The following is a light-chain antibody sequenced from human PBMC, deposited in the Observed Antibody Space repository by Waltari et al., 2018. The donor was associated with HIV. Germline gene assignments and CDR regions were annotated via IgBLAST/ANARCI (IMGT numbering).Light chain of an antibody. V-gene: IGKV2-24*01. CDR2: KIS. CDR3: MQATQFPPS. J-gene: IGKJ3*01. CDR1: QSLVHSHGNTY. Sequence: DIVMTQTPLSSPVTLGQPASISCRSSQSLVHSHGNTYLSWLQQRAGQPPRPLIYKISNRFTGVPDRFSGGGAGTDFTRKISRVEAEDVGVYYCMQATQFPPSFGPGTKVDIK.